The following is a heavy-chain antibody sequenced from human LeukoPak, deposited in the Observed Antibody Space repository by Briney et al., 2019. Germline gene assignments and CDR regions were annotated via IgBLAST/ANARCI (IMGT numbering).Heavy chain of an antibody. CDR2: IYYSGST. CDR1: GGSISSSSYY. J-gene: IGHJ4*02. CDR3: AVLYSSGWPGTFDY. V-gene: IGHV4-39*01. Sequence: ASETLSLTCTVSGGSISSSSYYWGWIRQPPGKGLEWIGSIYYSGSTYYNPSLKSRVTISVDTSKNQFSLKLSSVTAADTAVYYCAVLYSSGWPGTFDYWGQGTLVTVSS. D-gene: IGHD6-19*01.